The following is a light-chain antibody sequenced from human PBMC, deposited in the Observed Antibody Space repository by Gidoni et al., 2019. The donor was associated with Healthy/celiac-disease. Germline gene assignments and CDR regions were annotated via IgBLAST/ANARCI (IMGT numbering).Light chain of an antibody. CDR1: QSVSSSY. CDR3: QQYGSSPLCS. V-gene: IGKV3-20*01. CDR2: GAS. Sequence: EIVLTQSPRTLSLSPGERATLSCSASQSVSSSYLAWYQQKPGQAPRLLIYGASSRATGIPDRFSGSGSGTDFTLTISRLEPEDFAVYYCQQYGSSPLCSFXQXTKLEIK. J-gene: IGKJ2*04.